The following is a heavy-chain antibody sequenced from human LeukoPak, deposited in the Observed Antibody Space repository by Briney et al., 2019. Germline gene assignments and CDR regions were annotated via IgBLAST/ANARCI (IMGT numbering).Heavy chain of an antibody. CDR1: GFTFSNYV. Sequence: PGGSLRLSCAASGFTFSNYVMNWVRQAPGKGLEWVSHITDSGDSAYYADSVRGRFTISRDSSKNMLYLQMVSLRAEDTAVYYCAKSPCSRTSCPFDSWGQGTLVTVSS. J-gene: IGHJ4*02. D-gene: IGHD2-2*01. V-gene: IGHV3-23*01. CDR2: ITDSGDSA. CDR3: AKSPCSRTSCPFDS.